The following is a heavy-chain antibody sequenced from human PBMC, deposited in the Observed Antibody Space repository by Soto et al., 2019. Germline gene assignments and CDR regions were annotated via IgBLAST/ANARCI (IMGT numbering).Heavy chain of an antibody. V-gene: IGHV3-21*01. CDR1: GFTFSSYS. CDR3: ARGPKGGAHDY. CDR2: ISSSSSYI. Sequence: GGSLRLSCAASGFTFSSYSMNWVRQAPGKGLEWVSSISSSSSYIYYADSVKGRFTISRDNAKNSLYLQMNSLRAEDTAVYYCARGPKGGAHDYWGQGTLITVSS. D-gene: IGHD1-26*01. J-gene: IGHJ4*02.